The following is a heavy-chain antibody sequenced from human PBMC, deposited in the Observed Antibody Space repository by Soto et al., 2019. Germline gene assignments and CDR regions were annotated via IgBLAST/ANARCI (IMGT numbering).Heavy chain of an antibody. CDR3: ATGTYKDYDILTGYYLEGRNWFDP. CDR2: FDPEDGET. D-gene: IGHD3-9*01. V-gene: IGHV1-24*01. CDR1: GYTLTELS. Sequence: ASVKVSCKVSGYTLTELSMHWVRQAPGKGLEWMGGFDPEDGETIYAQKFQGRVTMTEDTSTDTAYMELSSLRSEDTAVYYCATGTYKDYDILTGYYLEGRNWFDPWGQGTLVTVSS. J-gene: IGHJ5*02.